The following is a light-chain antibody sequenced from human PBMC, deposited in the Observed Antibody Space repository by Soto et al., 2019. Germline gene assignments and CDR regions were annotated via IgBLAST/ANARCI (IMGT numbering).Light chain of an antibody. CDR1: QTISSW. CDR3: LQDINYPWT. CDR2: GAP. J-gene: IGKJ1*01. Sequence: MTQSPATLSGSVGDRVTITCRASQTISSWLAWYQQKPGKAPKLLIYGAPNLQSGVPPRFSGSGSGTDFTLAISSLQPEDSATYYCLQDINYPWTFGQGTKVDIK. V-gene: IGKV1-6*01.